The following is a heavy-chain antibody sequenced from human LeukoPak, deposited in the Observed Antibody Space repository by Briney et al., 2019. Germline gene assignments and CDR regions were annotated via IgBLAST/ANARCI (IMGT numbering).Heavy chain of an antibody. J-gene: IGHJ4*02. Sequence: ASVKVSCKASGYTFTGYYMHWVRQAPGQGLEWMGWINPNSGGTNYAQKFQGRVTMTRDTSISTAYMELSRLRSDDTAAYYCARGYYDSSGYYYVYFDYWGQGTLVTVSS. V-gene: IGHV1-2*02. CDR3: ARGYYDSSGYYYVYFDY. D-gene: IGHD3-22*01. CDR1: GYTFTGYY. CDR2: INPNSGGT.